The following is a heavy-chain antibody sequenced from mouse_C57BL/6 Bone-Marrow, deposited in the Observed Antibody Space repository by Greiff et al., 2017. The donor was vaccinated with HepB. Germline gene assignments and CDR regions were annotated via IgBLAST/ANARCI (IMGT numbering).Heavy chain of an antibody. J-gene: IGHJ4*01. Sequence: EVQVVESGGGLVKPGGSLKLSCAASGFTFSSYAMSWVRQTPEKRLEWVATISDGGSYTYYPDNVKGRFTISRDNAKNNLYLQMSHLQSEDTAMYYCARDTVFHYGSRAMDYWGQGTSVTVSS. D-gene: IGHD1-1*01. CDR3: ARDTVFHYGSRAMDY. V-gene: IGHV5-4*01. CDR2: ISDGGSYT. CDR1: GFTFSSYA.